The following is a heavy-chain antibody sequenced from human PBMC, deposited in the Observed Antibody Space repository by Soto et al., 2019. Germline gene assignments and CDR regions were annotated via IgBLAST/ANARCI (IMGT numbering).Heavy chain of an antibody. Sequence: QVQLVESGGGVVQPGRSLRLSCAASGFTFSNYAMHWVRQAPGRGLEWVAVISYDGSNKYYADSVKGRFTISRDNSKNKLYLQMNSLRGEDTAVFYCARGVDTMIEVESPDYWGQGTLVTVSS. D-gene: IGHD3-22*01. J-gene: IGHJ4*02. CDR3: ARGVDTMIEVESPDY. CDR1: GFTFSNYA. V-gene: IGHV3-30-3*01. CDR2: ISYDGSNK.